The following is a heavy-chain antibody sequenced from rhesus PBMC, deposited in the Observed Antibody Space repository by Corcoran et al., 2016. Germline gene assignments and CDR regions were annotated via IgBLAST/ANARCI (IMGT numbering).Heavy chain of an antibody. CDR2: IVGSSGST. Sequence: QVQLQESGPGLVKPSETLSLTCAVSGGSISGYDWNWSRQPPGKGREWIGYIVGSSGSTYYNPSLKSRVTISTDTSKNHFSLKLSSVTAADTAVYYCARAGGSYYYAEYFEFWGQGALVTVSS. J-gene: IGHJ1*01. D-gene: IGHD3-16*01. V-gene: IGHV4-165*02. CDR3: ARAGGSYYYAEYFEF. CDR1: GGSISGYD.